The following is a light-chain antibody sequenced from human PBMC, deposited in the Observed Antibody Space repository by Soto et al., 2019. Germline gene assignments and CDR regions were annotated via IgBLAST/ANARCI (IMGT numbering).Light chain of an antibody. J-gene: IGKJ2*01. CDR2: VAS. CDR3: QQFDNLPYT. Sequence: DIQMTQSPSSLSASVGDRVTITCQASQDISNHLNWYQQKSGKVPKLLIYVASNLETGVPSRFSGSGSGTDFTFTISSLQPEDIAIYYCQQFDNLPYTFGQGTKLEI. V-gene: IGKV1-33*01. CDR1: QDISNH.